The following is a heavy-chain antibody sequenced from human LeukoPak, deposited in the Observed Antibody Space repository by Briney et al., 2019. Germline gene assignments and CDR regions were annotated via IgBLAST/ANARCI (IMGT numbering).Heavy chain of an antibody. CDR3: ARANYYYYYGMDV. CDR2: INPNSGGT. V-gene: IGHV1-2*02. Sequence: ASVKVSCKASGYTFTGYYMHWVRQAPGQGLEWMGWINPNSGGTNYAQKFQGRVTMTRGTSISTAYMELSRLRSDDTAVYYCARANYYYYYGMDVWGQGTTVTVSS. CDR1: GYTFTGYY. J-gene: IGHJ6*02.